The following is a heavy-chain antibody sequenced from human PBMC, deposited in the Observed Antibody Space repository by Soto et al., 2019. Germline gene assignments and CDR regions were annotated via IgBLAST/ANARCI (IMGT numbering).Heavy chain of an antibody. D-gene: IGHD3-16*02. V-gene: IGHV1-69*01. Sequence: VQVVQSEAEAKKPGSSVKLSCQVSGVTFSNAAFSWVRQAPGQGLEWMGGIMPIFGGAKYAQKFQARVKITADEITDIVYMEVSNLGIDDTAVYFCARDGDYRYQDGTTTYFGMDVWGQGTTVTVSS. CDR1: GVTFSNAA. CDR3: ARDGDYRYQDGTTTYFGMDV. J-gene: IGHJ6*02. CDR2: IMPIFGGA.